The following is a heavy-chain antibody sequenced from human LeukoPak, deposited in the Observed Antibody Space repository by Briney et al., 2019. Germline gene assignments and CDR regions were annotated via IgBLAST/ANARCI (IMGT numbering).Heavy chain of an antibody. CDR2: IFPSGGEI. Sequence: GGSLRLSCAASGFTFSTFAMIWVRQPPGKGLEWVSSIFPSGGEIHYADSVRGRFTISRDNSKSILSLQMNSLRAEDTAIYYCARYVVPAAPLDYWGQGTLVTVSS. V-gene: IGHV3-23*01. D-gene: IGHD2-2*01. J-gene: IGHJ4*02. CDR1: GFTFSTFA. CDR3: ARYVVPAAPLDY.